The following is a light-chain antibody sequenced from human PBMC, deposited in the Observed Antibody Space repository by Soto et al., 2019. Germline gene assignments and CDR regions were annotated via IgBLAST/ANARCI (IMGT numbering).Light chain of an antibody. CDR2: DVT. CDR3: SSYTSSSILYV. V-gene: IGLV2-14*03. Sequence: QSVLTQPASVSGPPGQSITISCTGSSSDVGGYNYVSWYQQHPGKAPKLIIYDVTDRPSGISNRFSGSKSGNTASLTISGLQAEDEADYYCSSYTSSSILYVFGTGTKVTVL. CDR1: SSDVGGYNY. J-gene: IGLJ1*01.